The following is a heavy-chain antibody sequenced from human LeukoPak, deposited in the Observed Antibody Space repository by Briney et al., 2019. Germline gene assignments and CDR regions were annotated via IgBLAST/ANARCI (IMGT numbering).Heavy chain of an antibody. J-gene: IGHJ2*01. D-gene: IGHD2-2*01. CDR1: GFTFSSYI. CDR3: VRSVRTSALSCYFDL. CDR2: INSNGGST. V-gene: IGHV3-64D*06. Sequence: PGGSLRLSCAASGFTFSSYIMNWVRQAPGKGLEYVSGINSNGGSTYYADSVKGRFTISRDNSKNTLCLQMTSLRPEDTAVYYCVRSVRTSALSCYFDLWGRGTLVTVSS.